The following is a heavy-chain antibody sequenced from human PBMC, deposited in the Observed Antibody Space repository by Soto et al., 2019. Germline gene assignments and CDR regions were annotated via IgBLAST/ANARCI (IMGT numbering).Heavy chain of an antibody. D-gene: IGHD2-2*01. Sequence: QVQLVESGGGVVQPGRSLRLSCAASGFTFSSYAMHWVRQAPGKGLEWVAVISYDGSNKYYADSVKGRFTISRDNSKNTLYLQMNSLRAEDTAVYYCATHPGCSSTSCYVWTSLDYWGQGTLVTVSS. CDR2: ISYDGSNK. V-gene: IGHV3-30-3*01. J-gene: IGHJ4*02. CDR3: ATHPGCSSTSCYVWTSLDY. CDR1: GFTFSSYA.